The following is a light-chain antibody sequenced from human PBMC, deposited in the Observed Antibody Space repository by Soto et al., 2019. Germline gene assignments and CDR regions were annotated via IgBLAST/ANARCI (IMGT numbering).Light chain of an antibody. J-gene: IGKJ1*01. CDR2: KAS. CDR1: QTIRSW. V-gene: IGKV1-5*03. CDR3: QHYYSYSYA. Sequence: DIQMTQSPSTLSGSVGDRVTITCRASQTIRSWLAWYQQKPGKAPKLLIYKASTLKSGVPSRFSGSGSGTEFTLTISSLQPDDFATYYCQHYYSYSYAFGQGTKVELK.